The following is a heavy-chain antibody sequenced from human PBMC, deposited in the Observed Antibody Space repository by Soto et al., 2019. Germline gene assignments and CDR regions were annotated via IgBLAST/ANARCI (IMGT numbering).Heavy chain of an antibody. CDR2: ISGSGGST. Sequence: QPGGSLRLSCAASGFTFSSYAMSWVRQAPGKGLEWVSAISGSGGSTYYADSVKGRFTISRDNSKNTLYLQMNSLRAEDTAVYYCAKDKGEYYYDSSGFDYWGQGTLVTVSS. V-gene: IGHV3-23*01. CDR1: GFTFSSYA. J-gene: IGHJ4*02. CDR3: AKDKGEYYYDSSGFDY. D-gene: IGHD3-22*01.